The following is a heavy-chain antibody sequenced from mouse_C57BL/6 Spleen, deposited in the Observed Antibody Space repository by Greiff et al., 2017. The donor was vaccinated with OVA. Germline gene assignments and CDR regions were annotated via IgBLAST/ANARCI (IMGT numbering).Heavy chain of an antibody. V-gene: IGHV5-16*01. J-gene: IGHJ1*03. Sequence: EVQRVESEGGLVQPGSSMKLSCTASGFTFSDYYMPWVRQVPEKGLEWVANINYDGSSTYYLDSLKSRFIISRDNAKNILYLQMSSLKSEDTATYYCGREIYDDYEDWYFDVWGTGTTVTVSS. CDR3: GREIYDDYEDWYFDV. CDR2: INYDGSST. D-gene: IGHD2-3*01. CDR1: GFTFSDYY.